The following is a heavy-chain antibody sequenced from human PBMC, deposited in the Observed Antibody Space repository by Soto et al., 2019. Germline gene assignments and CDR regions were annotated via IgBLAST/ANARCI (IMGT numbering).Heavy chain of an antibody. D-gene: IGHD1-1*01. CDR1: GFTFSAYA. Sequence: SLRLSCVVSGFTFSAYAMSWVRQAPGKGLEWVSAVTGSGDDTYHAESVKGRFTISRDNSRDTLYFQMNSLRAEDTAIYYCVKGSTTSRPYYFDYWGQGTLVTVSS. CDR2: VTGSGDDT. CDR3: VKGSTTSRPYYFDY. V-gene: IGHV3-23*01. J-gene: IGHJ4*02.